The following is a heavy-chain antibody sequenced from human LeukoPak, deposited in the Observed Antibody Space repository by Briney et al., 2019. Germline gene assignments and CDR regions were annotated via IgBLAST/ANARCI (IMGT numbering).Heavy chain of an antibody. CDR3: ASPLVSGSIDY. Sequence: SETLSLTCTVSGGSISSSRYYWGWIRQPPGKGLEGIGRIYYSGSTYYNPSLKSRVTISVDTSKNQFSLKLRSVTAADTAVYYCASPLVSGSIDYWGQGTLVTVSS. D-gene: IGHD6-6*01. CDR2: IYYSGST. J-gene: IGHJ4*02. CDR1: GGSISSSRYY. V-gene: IGHV4-39*01.